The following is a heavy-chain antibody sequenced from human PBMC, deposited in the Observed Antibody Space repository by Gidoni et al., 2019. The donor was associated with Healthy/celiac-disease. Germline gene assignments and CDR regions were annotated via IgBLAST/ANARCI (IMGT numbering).Heavy chain of an antibody. V-gene: IGHV3-23*01. CDR1: GFTFSNYA. Sequence: EVQLLESGGGLVQPGGSLRLSCAASGFTFSNYAMSWVRQVPGKGLEWVSSISGSGGNTYYADSVKGRFTISRDNSKNTLYLQMNSLRAEDTAVYYCARVPSRSWLGTFDYWGQETLVSVSS. CDR3: ARVPSRSWLGTFDY. CDR2: ISGSGGNT. D-gene: IGHD6-13*01. J-gene: IGHJ4*02.